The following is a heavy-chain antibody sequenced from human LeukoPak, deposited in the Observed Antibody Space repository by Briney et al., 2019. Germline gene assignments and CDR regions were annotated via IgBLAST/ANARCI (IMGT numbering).Heavy chain of an antibody. CDR3: ARDKGRIRGGSYPNWFDP. CDR1: GFTVSSNY. D-gene: IGHD1-26*01. V-gene: IGHV3-53*01. J-gene: IGHJ5*02. CDR2: IYSGGST. Sequence: GGSLRLSCAASGFTVSSNYMSWVRQAPGKGLEWVSVIYSGGSTYYADSVKGRFTISRDNSKNTLYLQMNSLRAEDTAVYYCARDKGRIRGGSYPNWFDPWGQGTLVTVSS.